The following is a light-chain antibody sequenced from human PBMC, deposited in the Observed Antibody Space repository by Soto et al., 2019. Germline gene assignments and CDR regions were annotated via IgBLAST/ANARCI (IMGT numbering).Light chain of an antibody. CDR3: HQYDSSPLT. CDR1: QSVSSSY. CDR2: GAS. J-gene: IGKJ4*01. V-gene: IGKV3-20*01. Sequence: EIVLTQSPGTLSLSPGERATLPCRASQSVSSSYLAWYQQKPGQAPRLLIYGASSRATGIPDRFSGSGSGTDFTLTISRLEPEDFAVYYWHQYDSSPLTFGGGTKVEIK.